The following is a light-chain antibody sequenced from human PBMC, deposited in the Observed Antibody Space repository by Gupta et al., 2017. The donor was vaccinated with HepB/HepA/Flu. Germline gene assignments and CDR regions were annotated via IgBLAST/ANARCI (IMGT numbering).Light chain of an antibody. V-gene: IGKV2-28*01. CDR3: MQALQTPELT. J-gene: IGKJ4*01. CDR1: QSLLHSNGYNY. Sequence: DIAMTQSPLFLPVTPGEPASISCRSSQSLLHSNGYNYLDWYMQKPGQSPQLLIFLGSNRAAGVPDRFSGSGSGTDFTLKISRGEAEDVGVYYCMQALQTPELTFGGGTKVEIK. CDR2: LGS.